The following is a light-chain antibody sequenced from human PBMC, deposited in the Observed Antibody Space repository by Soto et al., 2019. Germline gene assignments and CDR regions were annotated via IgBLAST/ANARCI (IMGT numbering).Light chain of an antibody. J-gene: IGKJ4*01. CDR1: QDISSF. CDR2: AAT. Sequence: IPLTQSPSSLSASVGDRVTITCRASQDISSFLAWYQQKPGKAPKLLIYAATSLQIGVPSRFSGSGSGTEFTLTISSLQPEDFATYYCQQLALYPSTFGGGTKVE. V-gene: IGKV1-9*01. CDR3: QQLALYPST.